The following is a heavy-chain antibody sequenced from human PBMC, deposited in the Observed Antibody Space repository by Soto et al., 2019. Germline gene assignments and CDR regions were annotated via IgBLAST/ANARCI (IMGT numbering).Heavy chain of an antibody. Sequence: QLQLQESGSGLVKPSQTLSLTCAVSGGSISSGGSSWTWIRQPPGKGLEWIGYIYHSGSTYYNPSRESRVTISLDRSKNQFSLRLSSVTAADTAVYYCARGAVVNFDSWGQGTLVTGSS. D-gene: IGHD3-22*01. J-gene: IGHJ4*02. V-gene: IGHV4-30-2*01. CDR3: ARGAVVNFDS. CDR1: GGSISSGGSS. CDR2: IYHSGST.